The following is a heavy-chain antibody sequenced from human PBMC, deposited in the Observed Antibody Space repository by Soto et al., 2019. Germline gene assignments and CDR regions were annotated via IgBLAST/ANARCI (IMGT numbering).Heavy chain of an antibody. J-gene: IGHJ4*02. V-gene: IGHV3-30*18. Sequence: QVQLVESGGGVVQPGRSLRLSCAASGFTFSSYGMHWVRQAPGKGLEWVAVISYDGSNKYYADSVKGRFTISRDNSKNTLYLKMNSRRAEDTAVYYCAKDHSEGFGDYWGQGTLVTVSS. CDR1: GFTFSSYG. CDR3: AKDHSEGFGDY. CDR2: ISYDGSNK. D-gene: IGHD3-10*01.